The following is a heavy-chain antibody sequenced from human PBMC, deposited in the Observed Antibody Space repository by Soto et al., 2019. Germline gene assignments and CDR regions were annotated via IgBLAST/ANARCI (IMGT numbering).Heavy chain of an antibody. CDR3: ARVERGTATTVVDAFDI. Sequence: QVQLQQWGAGLLKPSETLSLTCAVYGGFVSSGSYYWSWIRQPPGKGLEWIGEMSHSGGTHFNPSLMSRVTIPVDTAKNQCSLKMSSVTAADTALYYCARVERGTATTVVDAFDIWGPGTMVTVSS. CDR2: MSHSGGT. D-gene: IGHD1-1*01. CDR1: GGFVSSGSYY. V-gene: IGHV4-34*01. J-gene: IGHJ3*02.